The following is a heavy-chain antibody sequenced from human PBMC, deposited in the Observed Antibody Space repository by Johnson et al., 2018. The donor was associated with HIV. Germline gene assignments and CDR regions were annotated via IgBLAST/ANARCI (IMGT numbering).Heavy chain of an antibody. D-gene: IGHD6-6*01. J-gene: IGHJ3*02. V-gene: IGHV3-7*01. CDR1: GFTFSIYW. CDR2: IKQDGSER. Sequence: EVQLVESGGGLVQPGGSLRLSCAASGFTFSIYWMSWVRQAPGKGLEWVANIKQDGSERYYVDSVKGRFTISRDNSKNTLYLQMNSLRAEDTAVYYCAKVHSSSSNGFDIGGQGTMVTVSS. CDR3: AKVHSSSSNGFDI.